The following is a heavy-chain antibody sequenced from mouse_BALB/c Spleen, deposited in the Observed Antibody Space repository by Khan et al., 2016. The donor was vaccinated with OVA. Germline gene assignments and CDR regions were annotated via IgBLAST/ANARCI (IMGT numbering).Heavy chain of an antibody. D-gene: IGHD1-1*02. CDR2: INPSDGGT. CDR1: GYTFTSYY. CDR3: TRSGWAAFAY. V-gene: IGHV1S81*02. Sequence: QVQLQQPGAELVKPGASVKLSCKASGYTFTSYYMYWVKQRPGQGLEWIGGINPSDGGTNFNEKFKSKATLTVDKSSSTAYMQLSSLTSEDSAVYYCTRSGWAAFAYWCQGTLVTVSA. J-gene: IGHJ3*01.